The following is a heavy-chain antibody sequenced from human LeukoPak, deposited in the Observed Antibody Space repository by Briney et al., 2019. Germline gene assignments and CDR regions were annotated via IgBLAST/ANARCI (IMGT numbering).Heavy chain of an antibody. CDR3: AKGTITSWPTFDY. J-gene: IGHJ4*02. D-gene: IGHD1/OR15-1a*01. CDR2: LSNSDDST. Sequence: GGSLRLSCAASGFTSSNYAMSWVRQAPGKGLEWVSTLSNSDDSTYYPDSLKGRFTISKDNSKNTLYLQMNSLRAEDTAVYYCAKGTITSWPTFDYWGQGTLVTVSS. V-gene: IGHV3-23*01. CDR1: GFTSSNYA.